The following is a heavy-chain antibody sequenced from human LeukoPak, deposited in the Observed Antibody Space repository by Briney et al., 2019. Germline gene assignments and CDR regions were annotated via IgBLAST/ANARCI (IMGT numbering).Heavy chain of an antibody. Sequence: GGSLRLSCAASGFTFSSYPMHWGRQVPGKGLEWLVVISTDGHDNHYADSVKGRFTISRDNSKNMVYLQMNSLRRDATALYYCAGDPSRIKWGFLKFWGQGALVTVSS. J-gene: IGHJ4*02. V-gene: IGHV3-30*04. CDR3: AGDPSRIKWGFLKF. CDR1: GFTFSSYP. D-gene: IGHD7-27*01. CDR2: ISTDGHDN.